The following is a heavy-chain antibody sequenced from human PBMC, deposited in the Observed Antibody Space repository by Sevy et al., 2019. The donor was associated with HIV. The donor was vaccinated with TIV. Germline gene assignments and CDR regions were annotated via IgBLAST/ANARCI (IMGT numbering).Heavy chain of an antibody. V-gene: IGHV4-34*01. CDR3: ARSPPVVVVPGAPSWFDP. J-gene: IGHJ5*02. Sequence: SETLSLTCAVHGGSFSGYYWNWIRQLPGKGLEWIGEINESGITYYNPSLKSRVTISVDTSKNQFSLKLNSVTAADTALYFGARSPPVVVVPGAPSWFDPWGHGTLVTVSS. CDR2: INESGIT. CDR1: GGSFSGYY. D-gene: IGHD2-2*01.